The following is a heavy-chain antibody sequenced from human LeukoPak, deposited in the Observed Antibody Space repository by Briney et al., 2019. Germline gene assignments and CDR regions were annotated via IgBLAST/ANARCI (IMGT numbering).Heavy chain of an antibody. CDR3: ARDRRYDTGTTGGMDV. J-gene: IGHJ6*02. CDR1: GFTFSSYS. D-gene: IGHD1-7*01. Sequence: PGGSLRLSCAASGFTFSSYSMNWIRQAPGKGLEWVSYISSSGSTIYYADSVKGRFTISRDNAKNSLYLQMNSLRAEDTAVYYCARDRRYDTGTTGGMDVWGQGTTVTVSS. CDR2: ISSSGSTI. V-gene: IGHV3-48*04.